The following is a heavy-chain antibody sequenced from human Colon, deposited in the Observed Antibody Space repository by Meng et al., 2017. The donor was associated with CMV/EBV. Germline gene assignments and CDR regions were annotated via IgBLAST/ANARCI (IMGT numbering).Heavy chain of an antibody. CDR3: AKHDRLAFDS. CDR2: IYSGGFTT. Sequence: SCVVSGISVSGNYMTWVRQAPGKGLEWVSIIYSGGFTTSYADPVRGRFTISRDDSKTTLFLQMNGLRAEDTALYYCAKHDRLAFDSWGQGTLVTVSS. V-gene: IGHV3-23*03. J-gene: IGHJ4*02. D-gene: IGHD3-9*01. CDR1: GISVSGNY.